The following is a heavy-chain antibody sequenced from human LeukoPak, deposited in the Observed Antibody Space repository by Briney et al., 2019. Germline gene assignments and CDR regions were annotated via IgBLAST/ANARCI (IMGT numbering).Heavy chain of an antibody. Sequence: SETLSLTCAVSGGSISSYYWSWIRQPPGKGLEWIGYIYDIGSTNYNPSLKSRVTISVDTSKNQFSLKLSSVTAADTAVYYCARGLTADSWGQGTLVTVSS. CDR1: GGSISSYY. CDR3: ARGLTADS. D-gene: IGHD5-18*01. CDR2: IYDIGST. J-gene: IGHJ4*02. V-gene: IGHV4-59*01.